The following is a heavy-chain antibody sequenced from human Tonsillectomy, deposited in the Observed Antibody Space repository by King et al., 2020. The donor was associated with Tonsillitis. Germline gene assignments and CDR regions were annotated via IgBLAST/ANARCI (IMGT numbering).Heavy chain of an antibody. CDR1: GGSFSGYY. J-gene: IGHJ4*02. CDR3: ARRGDCGGDCYEGPSYDY. CDR2: INHGGST. V-gene: IGHV4-34*01. Sequence: VQLQQWGAGLLKPSETLSLTCSVYGGSFSGYYWTWIRQPPGKGLEWIGEINHGGSTNYNPSLKSRVTISVDTSKNQFSLNLSSVTAADIAVYYCARRGDCGGDCYEGPSYDYWGQGTLVTVSS. D-gene: IGHD2-21*02.